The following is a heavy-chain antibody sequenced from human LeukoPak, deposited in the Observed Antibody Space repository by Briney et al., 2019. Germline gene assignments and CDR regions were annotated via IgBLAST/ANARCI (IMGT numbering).Heavy chain of an antibody. J-gene: IGHJ4*02. V-gene: IGHV3-23*01. Sequence: GGSLRLSCAASGFKFRDYAMSWVRQAPGKGLEWVSTVEKTGGRAYYADSVKGRFTVSRDNSKNTLYLQMNSLRAEDTAVYYCAKDESNWNAGDFDYWGQGTLVTVSS. CDR2: VEKTGGRA. D-gene: IGHD1-20*01. CDR3: AKDESNWNAGDFDY. CDR1: GFKFRDYA.